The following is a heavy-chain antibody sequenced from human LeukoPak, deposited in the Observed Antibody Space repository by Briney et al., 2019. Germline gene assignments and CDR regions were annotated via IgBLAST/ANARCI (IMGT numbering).Heavy chain of an antibody. CDR2: IYYSGST. V-gene: IGHV4-59*01. J-gene: IGHJ4*02. CDR1: GGSISSYY. CDR3: ARGWLDTYYFDY. Sequence: SETLSLTCTVSGGSISSYYWGWIRQPPGKGLEWIGYIYYSGSTNYNPSLKSRVTISVDTSKNQFSLKLSSVTAADTAVYYCARGWLDTYYFDYWGQGTLVTVSS. D-gene: IGHD6-19*01.